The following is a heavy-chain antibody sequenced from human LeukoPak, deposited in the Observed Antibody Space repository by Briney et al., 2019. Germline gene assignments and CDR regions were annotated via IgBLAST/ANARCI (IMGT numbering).Heavy chain of an antibody. CDR3: AKDDIVVVPAAIRRAWFDP. Sequence: PGGSLRLSCAASGFTFSGDAMSWVRQAPGKVLEWVSAISGSGGSTYYADSVKGRFTISRDNSKNTLYLQMNSLRAEDTAVYYCAKDDIVVVPAAIRRAWFDPWGQGTLVTVSS. CDR1: GFTFSGDA. V-gene: IGHV3-23*01. D-gene: IGHD2-2*01. CDR2: ISGSGGST. J-gene: IGHJ5*02.